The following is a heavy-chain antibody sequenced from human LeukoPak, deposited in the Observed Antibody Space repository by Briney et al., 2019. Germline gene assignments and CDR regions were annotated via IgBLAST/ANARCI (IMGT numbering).Heavy chain of an antibody. D-gene: IGHD5-24*01. CDR3: VRAHTYTITSVHNFNYLEY. Sequence: ASVKVSCKTSGYTFTGYYMHWVRQAPGQNLEWMGWINPKSGDTNYAQKFQDRITMTRDTSLSTFYMELSSLRSDDAAIYYCVRAHTYTITSVHNFNYLEYWGRGTLVTVSS. CDR2: INPKSGDT. CDR1: GYTFTGYY. V-gene: IGHV1-2*02. J-gene: IGHJ4*02.